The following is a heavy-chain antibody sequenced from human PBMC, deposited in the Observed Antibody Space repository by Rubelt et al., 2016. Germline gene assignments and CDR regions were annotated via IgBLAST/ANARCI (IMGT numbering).Heavy chain of an antibody. V-gene: IGHV4-39*07. J-gene: IGHJ1*01. CDR1: GGSISSSSYY. D-gene: IGHD4-17*01. CDR2: IYYSGST. CDR3: AREFYGDYALYFQH. Sequence: QLQLQESGPGLVKPSETLSLTCTVSGGSISSSSYYWVWIRQPPGKGLEWIGSIYYSGSTYYNPSLKSRVTISVDPSKNQFSRKLGSVTAADTAVYYCAREFYGDYALYFQHWGQGTLVTVSS.